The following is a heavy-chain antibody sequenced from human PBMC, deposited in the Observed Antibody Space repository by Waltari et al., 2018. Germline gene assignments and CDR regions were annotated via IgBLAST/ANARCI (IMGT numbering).Heavy chain of an antibody. J-gene: IGHJ6*03. D-gene: IGHD6-13*01. CDR2: INHSGST. CDR1: GGSFSGYY. CDR3: ARGYRGIRLYYYYMDV. V-gene: IGHV4-34*01. Sequence: QVQLQQWGAGLLEPSETLSLTCAVYGGSFSGYYWSWIRQPPWKGLEWIGEINHSGSTNYNPSLKSRVTISVDTSKNQFSLKLSSVTAADTAVYYCARGYRGIRLYYYYMDVWGKGTTVTVSS.